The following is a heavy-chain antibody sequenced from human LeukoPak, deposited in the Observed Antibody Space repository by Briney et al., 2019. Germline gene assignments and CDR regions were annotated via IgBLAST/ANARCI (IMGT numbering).Heavy chain of an antibody. CDR3: ARVDSSGYYRYYFDY. CDR2: IYYSGST. CDR1: GVSVSSGSYY. D-gene: IGHD3-22*01. V-gene: IGHV4-61*01. J-gene: IGHJ4*02. Sequence: SETLSLTCTVSGVSVSSGSYYWSWIRQPPGKGLERIGYIYYSGSTNYNPSLKSRVTISVDTSKNQFSLKLSSVTAADTAVYYCARVDSSGYYRYYFDYWGQGTLVTVSS.